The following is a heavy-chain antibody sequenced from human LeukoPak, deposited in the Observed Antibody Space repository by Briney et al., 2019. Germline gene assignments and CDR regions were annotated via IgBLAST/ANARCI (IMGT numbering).Heavy chain of an antibody. J-gene: IGHJ5*02. D-gene: IGHD3-10*01. CDR3: ARDSGNLNWFDP. V-gene: IGHV4-4*07. CDR2: IYTSGST. Sequence: PSETLSLTCTVSGGSIRSYYWSWVRQPAGKGLKWIGRIYTSGSTNYNPSLKSRVTMSVDTSKNQFSMKLSSVTAADTAVYYCARDSGNLNWFDPWGQGTLVTVSS. CDR1: GGSIRSYY.